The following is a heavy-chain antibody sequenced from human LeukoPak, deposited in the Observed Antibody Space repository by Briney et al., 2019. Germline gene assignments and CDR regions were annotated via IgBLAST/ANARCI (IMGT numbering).Heavy chain of an antibody. CDR3: ARSMGRNRYYCYYMDG. D-gene: IGHD1-14*01. CDR2: MGTAGDT. V-gene: IGHV3-13*01. CDR1: GFTFSSYD. Sequence: PGGSLRLSCAASGFTFSSYDMHWVRHATGKGLEWVSAMGTAGDTYYPGSVKGRFTISRENAKNSLYLQMNSVRAGDTAVYYCARSMGRNRYYCYYMDGWGKGTTVTVSS. J-gene: IGHJ6*03.